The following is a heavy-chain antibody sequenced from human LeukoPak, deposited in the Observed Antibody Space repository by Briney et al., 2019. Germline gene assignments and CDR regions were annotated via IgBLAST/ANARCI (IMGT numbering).Heavy chain of an antibody. Sequence: PSETLSLTCTVSGGSISSSDYYWSWIRQPPGKGLEWIGYVYHTGSTKYNPSLKSRVTISVDTSKNQFSLKLSSVTAADTAVYYCARAAGQGHTKMMVYYYYYMDVWGKGSTVTVSS. CDR3: ARAAGQGHTKMMVYYYYYMDV. V-gene: IGHV4-61*08. D-gene: IGHD6-13*01. J-gene: IGHJ6*03. CDR2: VYHTGST. CDR1: GGSISSSDYY.